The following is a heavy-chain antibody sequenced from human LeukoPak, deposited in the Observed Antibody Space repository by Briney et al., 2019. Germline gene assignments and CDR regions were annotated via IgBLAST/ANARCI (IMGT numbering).Heavy chain of an antibody. CDR1: GFTFSSYS. V-gene: IGHV3-21*01. Sequence: GGSLRLSCAASGFTFSSYSMNWVRQAPGKGLEWVSSISSSSSYVYYADSVKGRFTISRDNAKNSLYLQMNSLRAEDTAVYYCARGRYSSSWNWFDPWGQGTLVTVSS. J-gene: IGHJ5*02. CDR2: ISSSSSYV. CDR3: ARGRYSSSWNWFDP. D-gene: IGHD6-13*01.